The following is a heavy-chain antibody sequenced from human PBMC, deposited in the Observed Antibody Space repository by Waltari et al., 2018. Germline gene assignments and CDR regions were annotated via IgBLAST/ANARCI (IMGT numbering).Heavy chain of an antibody. Sequence: QVQLVESGGGVVQPGRSLKLSCAPSGFTFNIYGMPWVRQAPGKGLEWVAAIWSDGSNQYYADSVKGRFTISRDNSKNTLFLQMNSLRAEDTAVYYCARGGYCTSTTCSNYNGLDVWGLGTTVTVSS. CDR2: IWSDGSNQ. CDR3: ARGGYCTSTTCSNYNGLDV. D-gene: IGHD2-2*01. CDR1: GFTFNIYG. V-gene: IGHV3-33*01. J-gene: IGHJ6*02.